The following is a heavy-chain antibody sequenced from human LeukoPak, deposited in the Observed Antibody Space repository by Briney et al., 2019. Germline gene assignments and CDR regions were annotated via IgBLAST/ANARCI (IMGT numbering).Heavy chain of an antibody. Sequence: GGSLRLSCEGSGFTFSSYWMSWVRQLPGKGPEWVANIRQDESERYFAGSVKGRFTIYRDKAKKSVYLHMSSMRAEDTALYYCARLSAYYYGSYFYYYMDVWGKGTTVTVSS. CDR2: IRQDESER. V-gene: IGHV3-7*01. D-gene: IGHD3-10*01. CDR3: ARLSAYYYGSYFYYYMDV. CDR1: GFTFSSYW. J-gene: IGHJ6*03.